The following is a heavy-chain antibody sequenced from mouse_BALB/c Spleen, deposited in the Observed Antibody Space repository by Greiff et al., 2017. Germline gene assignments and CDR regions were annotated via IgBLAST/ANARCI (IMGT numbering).Heavy chain of an antibody. CDR1: GFTFSSYG. Sequence: EVQVVESGGDLVKPGGSLKLSCAASGFTFSSYGMSWVRQTPDKRLEWVATISSGGSYTYYPDSVKGRFTISRDNAKNTLYLQMSSLKSEDTAMYYCARPYGKGGFDYWGQGTTLTVSS. CDR3: ARPYGKGGFDY. J-gene: IGHJ2*01. CDR2: ISSGGSYT. V-gene: IGHV5-6*01. D-gene: IGHD1-1*02.